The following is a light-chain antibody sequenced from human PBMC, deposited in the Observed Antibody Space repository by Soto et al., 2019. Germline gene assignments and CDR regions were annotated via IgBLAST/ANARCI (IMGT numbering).Light chain of an antibody. CDR2: HAS. Sequence: ELVLTQSPVTLSLSPGERATLSCRASQSIGTYLAWYQQKPDQAPRLLIYHASNRATGIPARFSGSGSGTDFTLTISSLEPEDFAVYYCQQRSDWTRTFGQGTKVEVK. CDR3: QQRSDWTRT. V-gene: IGKV3-11*01. J-gene: IGKJ1*01. CDR1: QSIGTY.